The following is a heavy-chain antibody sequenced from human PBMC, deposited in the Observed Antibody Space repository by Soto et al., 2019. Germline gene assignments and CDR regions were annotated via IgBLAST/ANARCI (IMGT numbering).Heavy chain of an antibody. D-gene: IGHD1-26*01. J-gene: IGHJ4*02. V-gene: IGHV4-59*08. CDR2: IYYSGST. CDR3: ASLVDPNDY. CDR1: GGSISSYY. Sequence: SETLSLTCTVSGGSISSYYWSWIRQPPGKGLEWIGYIYYSGSTYYNPSLKSRVTISVDTSKNQFSLKLSSVTAADTAVYYCASLVDPNDYWGQGTLVTVSS.